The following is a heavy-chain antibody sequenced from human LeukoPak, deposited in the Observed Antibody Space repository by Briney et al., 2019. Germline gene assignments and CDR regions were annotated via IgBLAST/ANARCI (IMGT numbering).Heavy chain of an antibody. CDR3: ARGDDYGDYPFDY. CDR1: GFTFSSYW. J-gene: IGHJ4*02. Sequence: GGSLRLSCAASGFTFSSYWMSWVRQAPGKGLEWVANIKQDGSEKYYVDSVKGRFTISRDNAKNSLYLQMNSLRAEDTAVCYCARGDDYGDYPFDYWGQGTLVTVSS. D-gene: IGHD4-17*01. V-gene: IGHV3-7*01. CDR2: IKQDGSEK.